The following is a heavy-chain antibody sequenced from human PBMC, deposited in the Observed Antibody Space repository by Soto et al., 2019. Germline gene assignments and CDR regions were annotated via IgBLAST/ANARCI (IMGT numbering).Heavy chain of an antibody. J-gene: IGHJ5*02. Sequence: GASVKVSCKASGYTFTSYGISWVRQAPGQGLEWMGWISAYNGNTNYAQKLQGRVTMTTDTSTSTAYMELRSLRSDDTAVYYCARDTGLVVIDESNWFDPWGQGTLVTVSS. D-gene: IGHD3-22*01. CDR1: GYTFTSYG. CDR2: ISAYNGNT. CDR3: ARDTGLVVIDESNWFDP. V-gene: IGHV1-18*01.